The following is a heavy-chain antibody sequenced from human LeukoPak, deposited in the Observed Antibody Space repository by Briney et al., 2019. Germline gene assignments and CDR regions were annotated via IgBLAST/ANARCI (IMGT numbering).Heavy chain of an antibody. CDR2: ISDHNT. D-gene: IGHD5-18*01. J-gene: IGHJ4*02. CDR3: AKGRDSYGYGDFDY. Sequence: PGGSLRLSCAVSGFSFSSYAMGWVRQAPGKGLEWASIISDHNTWYADSVKGRFTISRDNSKNTLYLQMNSLRGEDTAVYYCAKGRDSYGYGDFDYWGQGTLVTVSS. V-gene: IGHV3-23*01. CDR1: GFSFSSYA.